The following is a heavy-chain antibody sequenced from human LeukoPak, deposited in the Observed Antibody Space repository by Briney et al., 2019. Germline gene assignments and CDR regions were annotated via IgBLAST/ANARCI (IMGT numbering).Heavy chain of an antibody. D-gene: IGHD4-17*01. CDR3: AAMTTVTMYSYFFDS. J-gene: IGHJ4*02. Sequence: SQTLSLTCTVSGNSISSGDYYWSWIRQPAGKGLEWIGRIYTSGSTTYNPSLKSRVTISVDSSMNHFSLRLTSVTAADTAIYYCAAMTTVTMYSYFFDSWGQGTLLTVSS. V-gene: IGHV4-61*02. CDR1: GNSISSGDYY. CDR2: IYTSGST.